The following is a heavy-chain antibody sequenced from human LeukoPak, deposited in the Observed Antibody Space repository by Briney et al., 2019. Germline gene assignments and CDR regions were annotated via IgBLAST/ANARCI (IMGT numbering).Heavy chain of an antibody. CDR2: INQGGSET. V-gene: IGHV3-7*01. CDR1: GFTISSRW. J-gene: IGHJ4*02. Sequence: PGGSLRLSCAASGFTISSRWMGWVRQAPGQGLEWVANINQGGSETYYVDSVKGRFTISRDNAKNSLYLQMNSLRAEDTAVYYCARHGAYAFDYWGQGTLVTVSS. CDR3: ARHGAYAFDY. D-gene: IGHD4-17*01.